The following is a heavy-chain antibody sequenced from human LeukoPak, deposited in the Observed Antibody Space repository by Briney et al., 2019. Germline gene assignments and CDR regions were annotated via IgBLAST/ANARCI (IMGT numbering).Heavy chain of an antibody. CDR3: AKSLYDSSGYYSPGWYFDL. CDR1: GGSISSYY. D-gene: IGHD3-22*01. V-gene: IGHV4-59*01. Sequence: SETLSLTCTVSGGSISSYYWSWIRQPPGKGLEWIGYISYSGSTNYNPSLKSRVTISVHTSKNQFSLELSSVTATDTAVYYCAKSLYDSSGYYSPGWYFDLWGRGTLVTVSS. J-gene: IGHJ2*01. CDR2: ISYSGST.